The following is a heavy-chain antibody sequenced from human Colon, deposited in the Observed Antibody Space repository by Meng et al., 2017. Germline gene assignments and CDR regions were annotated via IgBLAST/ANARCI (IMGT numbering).Heavy chain of an antibody. CDR3: AKGATAGVVNSFDF. J-gene: IGHJ3*01. V-gene: IGHV3-30*04. D-gene: IGHD4-23*01. Sequence: GESLKISCAASGFTFSNYAMHWVRQAPGKGLEWVAVITYDGSNKYYADSVKGRFTISRDNSKNTLYLQMNSLRAEDTAVYYCAKGATAGVVNSFDFWGQGTMVTVSS. CDR1: GFTFSNYA. CDR2: ITYDGSNK.